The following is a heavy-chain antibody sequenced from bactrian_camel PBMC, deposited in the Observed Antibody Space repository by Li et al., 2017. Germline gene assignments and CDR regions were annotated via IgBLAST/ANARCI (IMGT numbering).Heavy chain of an antibody. J-gene: IGHJ4*01. CDR1: GYTFSRGC. V-gene: IGHV3-3*01. CDR2: ICSIA. Sequence: HVQLVESGGESVQAGGSLRLSCDTSGYTFSRGCAAWFRQAPGKEREGVASICSIAVYADSGKGRFTISEDYDKKTLYLQMDSLKPEDTAMYYCAAGAAAWPHCARSMYWDRLDLTYWGQGTQVTVS. D-gene: IGHD1*01. CDR3: AAGAAAWPHCARSMYWDRLDLTY.